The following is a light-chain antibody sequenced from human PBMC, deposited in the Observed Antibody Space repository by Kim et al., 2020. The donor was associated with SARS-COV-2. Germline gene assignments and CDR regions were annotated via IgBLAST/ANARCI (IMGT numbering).Light chain of an antibody. J-gene: IGLJ1*01. CDR1: SSNIGAAYD. CDR3: QSYDSSLSGYV. Sequence: QSVLTQPPSVSGAPGQRVTISCTGNSSNIGAAYDVHWYQRLPGTAPRLLISGNSKRPSGVPDRFSGSKSGTLASLAITGLQPEDEADYYCQSYDSSLSGYVFGTGTKVTVL. CDR2: GNS. V-gene: IGLV1-40*01.